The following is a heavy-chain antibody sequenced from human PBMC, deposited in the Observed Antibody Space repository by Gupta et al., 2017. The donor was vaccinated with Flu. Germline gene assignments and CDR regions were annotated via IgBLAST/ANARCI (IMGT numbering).Heavy chain of an antibody. Sequence: EVQLVESGGGLSKPGGSLRLSCSASGFTFSTYGINWVRPAPGKGLEWVSSISSRRSYIYYVDAVKGRFTISSHNAKNFVYLQMNSLRAEDTAVYYCARAWDVTVAGTFDYWGQGTLVTVSS. V-gene: IGHV3-21*01. CDR3: ARAWDVTVAGTFDY. J-gene: IGHJ4*02. CDR1: GFTFSTYG. D-gene: IGHD6-19*01. CDR2: ISSRRSYI.